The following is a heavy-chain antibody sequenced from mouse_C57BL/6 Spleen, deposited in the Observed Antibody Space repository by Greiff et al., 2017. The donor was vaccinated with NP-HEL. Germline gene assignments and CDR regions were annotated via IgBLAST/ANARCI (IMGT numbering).Heavy chain of an antibody. CDR1: GYTFTSYW. CDR3: ARDEIHYGSSWNWFAY. Sequence: QVQLKQPGAELVKPGASVKLSCKASGYTFTSYWMHWVKQRPGQGLEWIGMIHPNSGSTNYNEKFKSKATLTVDKSSSTAYMQLSSLTSEDSAVYYGARDEIHYGSSWNWFAYWGQGTLVTVSA. D-gene: IGHD1-1*01. J-gene: IGHJ3*01. V-gene: IGHV1-64*01. CDR2: IHPNSGST.